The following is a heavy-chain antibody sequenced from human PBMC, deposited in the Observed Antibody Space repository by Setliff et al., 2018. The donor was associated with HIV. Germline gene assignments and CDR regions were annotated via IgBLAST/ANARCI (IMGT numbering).Heavy chain of an antibody. CDR3: ARDGMYSNGWTDH. CDR2: ISPQRGDP. D-gene: IGHD6-19*01. Sequence: GASVKVSCKASGYTFMEYYIHWLRQAPGQGLEWMGWISPQRGDPKYAQNFEGRVTLTRDTSINTVYMELARLRSDDTAVYYCARDGMYSNGWTDHWGQGTLVTVSS. V-gene: IGHV1-2*02. J-gene: IGHJ5*02. CDR1: GYTFMEYY.